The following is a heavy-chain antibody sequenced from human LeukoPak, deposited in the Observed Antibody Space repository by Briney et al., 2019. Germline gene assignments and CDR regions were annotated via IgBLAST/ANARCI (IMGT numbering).Heavy chain of an antibody. CDR2: ISYDGSNK. D-gene: IGHD6-19*01. J-gene: IGHJ3*02. CDR3: ARDMAVAAGDAFDI. V-gene: IGHV3-30-3*01. CDR1: GFTFSSYA. Sequence: GGSLRLSCAASGFTFSSYAMHWVRQAPGKGLEWVAVISYDGSNKYYADSVKGRFTISRDNSKNTLYLQMNSLRAEDTAVYYCARDMAVAAGDAFDIWGQGTTVTVSS.